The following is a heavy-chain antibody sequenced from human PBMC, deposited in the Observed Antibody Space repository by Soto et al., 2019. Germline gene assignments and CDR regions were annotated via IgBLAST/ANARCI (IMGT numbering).Heavy chain of an antibody. D-gene: IGHD6-13*01. CDR1: GGSISSYY. V-gene: IGHV4-59*01. J-gene: IGHJ4*02. CDR3: ARAGYSSSSNFDY. Sequence: SETLSLTCTVSGGSISSYYWSWIRQPPGKGLEWIGYIYYSGSTNYNPSLKSRVTISVDTSKNQFSLKLSSVTAADTAVYYCARAGYSSSSNFDYWGQGTLVTVPS. CDR2: IYYSGST.